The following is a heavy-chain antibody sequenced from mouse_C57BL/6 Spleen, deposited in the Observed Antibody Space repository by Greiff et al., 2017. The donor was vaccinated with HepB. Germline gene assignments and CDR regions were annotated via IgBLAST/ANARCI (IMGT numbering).Heavy chain of an antibody. CDR3: ARGSLDYGSSPFAY. D-gene: IGHD1-1*01. V-gene: IGHV5-4*01. Sequence: EVHLVESGGGLVKPGGSLKLSCAASGFTFSSYAMSWVRQTPEKRLEWVATISDGGSYTYYPDNVKGRFTISRDNAKNNLYLQMSHLKSEDTAMYYCARGSLDYGSSPFAYWGQGTLVTVSA. J-gene: IGHJ3*01. CDR1: GFTFSSYA. CDR2: ISDGGSYT.